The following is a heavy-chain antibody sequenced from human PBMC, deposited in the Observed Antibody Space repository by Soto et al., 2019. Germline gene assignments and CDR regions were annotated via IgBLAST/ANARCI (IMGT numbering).Heavy chain of an antibody. CDR2: IFYGGHT. CDR1: GGSITTYY. J-gene: IGHJ4*02. D-gene: IGHD6-19*01. Sequence: SETLSLTCTVSGGSITTYYWNWIRQSPGKGLEWIGYIFYGGHTNYNPSLRGRATISVDTSKNQFSLKLSSVTAADTAVYYCARSPQYSSGWNGGFDYWGQGTLVTVSS. V-gene: IGHV4-59*01. CDR3: ARSPQYSSGWNGGFDY.